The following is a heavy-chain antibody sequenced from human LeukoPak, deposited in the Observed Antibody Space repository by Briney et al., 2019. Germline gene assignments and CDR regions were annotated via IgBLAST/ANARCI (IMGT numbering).Heavy chain of an antibody. CDR1: GLTFSHAW. V-gene: IGHV3-48*02. Sequence: GGSLRLSCTISGLTFSHAWVNWVRQAPGKGLEWISYISTSSSTIYYADSVRGRFTVSRDNAENSLYLQMNSLRDEDTAVYFCARDRYSFGLGEFDSWGQGTLVIVSS. CDR3: ARDRYSFGLGEFDS. J-gene: IGHJ4*02. CDR2: ISTSSSTI. D-gene: IGHD5-18*01.